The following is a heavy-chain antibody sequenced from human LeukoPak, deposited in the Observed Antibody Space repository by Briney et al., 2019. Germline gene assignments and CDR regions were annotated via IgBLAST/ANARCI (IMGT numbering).Heavy chain of an antibody. J-gene: IGHJ3*02. Sequence: PGGSLRLSCAASGFTFSNAWMSWVRQAPGKGLEWVGRIKSKTDGGTTDYAAPVKGRFTISRDDSKNTLYLQMSSLKTEDTAVYYCTTDTDYGGAFDIWGQGTMVTVSS. D-gene: IGHD4-23*01. CDR2: IKSKTDGGTT. V-gene: IGHV3-15*01. CDR3: TTDTDYGGAFDI. CDR1: GFTFSNAW.